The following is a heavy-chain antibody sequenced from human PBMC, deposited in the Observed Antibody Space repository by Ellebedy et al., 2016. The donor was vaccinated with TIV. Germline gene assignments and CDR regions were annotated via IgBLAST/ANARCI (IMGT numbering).Heavy chain of an antibody. Sequence: AASVKVSCKASGYTFTGYYMHWVRQAPGQGLEWMGWINPNSGGTNYAQKFQGRVTMTRDTSISTAYMELSRLRSDDTAVYYCAREAVTTPTYYGMDVWGQGTTVTVSS. D-gene: IGHD4-17*01. CDR2: INPNSGGT. J-gene: IGHJ6*02. CDR1: GYTFTGYY. CDR3: AREAVTTPTYYGMDV. V-gene: IGHV1-2*02.